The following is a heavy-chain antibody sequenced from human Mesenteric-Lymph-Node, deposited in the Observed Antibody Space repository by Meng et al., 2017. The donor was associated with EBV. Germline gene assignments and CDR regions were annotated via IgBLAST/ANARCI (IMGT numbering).Heavy chain of an antibody. CDR3: GRGRTYWYFDL. Sequence: QVSLQEAGPGLVKPSETLSLPCPVSGGSVSSGSYYWSWIRQPPGKGLEWIGYIYYSGSANYNPSLKSRVTISVDTSKNQFSLKLSSVTAADTAVYYCGRGRTYWYFDLWGRGTLVTVSS. V-gene: IGHV4-61*01. CDR1: GGSVSSGSYY. J-gene: IGHJ2*01. CDR2: IYYSGSA.